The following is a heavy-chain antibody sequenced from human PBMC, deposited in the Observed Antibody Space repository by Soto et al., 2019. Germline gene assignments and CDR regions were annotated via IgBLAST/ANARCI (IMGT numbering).Heavy chain of an antibody. CDR1: GGSISSYY. CDR2: IYYSGST. J-gene: IGHJ4*02. D-gene: IGHD6-19*01. Sequence: QVQLQESGPGLVKPSETLSLTCTVSGGSISSYYWSRIRQPPGKGLEWIGYIYYSGSTNYNPSLKSRVTISVDTSKNQFSLKLSSVTAADTAVYYCARDYHSSGWYDYWGQGTLVTVSS. CDR3: ARDYHSSGWYDY. V-gene: IGHV4-59*01.